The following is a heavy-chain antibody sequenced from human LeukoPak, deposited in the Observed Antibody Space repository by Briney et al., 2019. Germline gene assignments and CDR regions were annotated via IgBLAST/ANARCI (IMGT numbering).Heavy chain of an antibody. D-gene: IGHD4-23*01. CDR3: ASGDCGGNYLFDY. V-gene: IGHV3-48*04. J-gene: IGHJ4*02. CDR1: GFTVSTNY. Sequence: TGGSLRLSCAASGFTVSTNYMSWVRQAPGKGLEWVSYISSSSSTIYYADSVKGRFTISRDNAKNSLYLQMNSLRAEDTAVYYCASGDCGGNYLFDYWGQGTLVTVSS. CDR2: ISSSSSTI.